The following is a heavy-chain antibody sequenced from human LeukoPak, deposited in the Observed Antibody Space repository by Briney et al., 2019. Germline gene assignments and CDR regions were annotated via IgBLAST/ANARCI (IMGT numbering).Heavy chain of an antibody. D-gene: IGHD3-10*01. Sequence: SETLSLTCTISGGSVSDYYWSWIRQSPGKGLEWIGYIYHTGSTSYSPSLKSRVTISADTSQNQFSLKLSSATAADTAVYYCASTMVRGVRLYYYYMDVWGKGTTVTISS. J-gene: IGHJ6*03. CDR2: IYHTGST. V-gene: IGHV4-59*02. CDR3: ASTMVRGVRLYYYYMDV. CDR1: GGSVSDYY.